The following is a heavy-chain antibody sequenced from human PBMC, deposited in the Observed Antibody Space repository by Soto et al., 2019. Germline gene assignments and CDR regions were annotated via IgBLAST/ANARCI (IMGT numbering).Heavy chain of an antibody. D-gene: IGHD3-10*01. CDR2: ISSSSSTI. CDR3: ASLGSGSYYNVHAFDI. CDR1: GVTFSSYG. J-gene: IGHJ3*02. Sequence: GGSLRLSCAASGVTFSSYGMNWVRQAPGKGLEWVSYISSSSSTIYYADSVKGRFTISRDNAKNSLYLQMNSLRAEDTAVYYCASLGSGSYYNVHAFDIWGQGTMVTVSS. V-gene: IGHV3-48*01.